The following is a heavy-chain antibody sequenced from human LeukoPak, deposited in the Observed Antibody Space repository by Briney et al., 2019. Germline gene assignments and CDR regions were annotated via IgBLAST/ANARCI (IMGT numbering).Heavy chain of an antibody. V-gene: IGHV3-23*01. Sequence: GGSLRLSCAASGFTFSSYAMSWVRQAPGKGLEWVSAISGSGGSTYYADSVKGRFTISRDSSKNTLYLQMSSLRAEDTAVYYCAKGMEYYYDSSGYYYGFEYFDYWGQGTLVTVSS. D-gene: IGHD3-22*01. CDR2: ISGSGGST. CDR1: GFTFSSYA. J-gene: IGHJ4*02. CDR3: AKGMEYYYDSSGYYYGFEYFDY.